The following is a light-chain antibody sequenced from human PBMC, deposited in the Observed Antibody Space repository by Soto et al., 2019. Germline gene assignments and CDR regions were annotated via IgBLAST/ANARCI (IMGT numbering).Light chain of an antibody. CDR3: QQRSNWPLT. CDR1: QSVSTY. Sequence: EIVLTQSPATLSLSPGERATLSCRASQSVSTYLAWYQQKPGQAPRLLIYDASNRADGIPARFSGSGSGTDFTLPLSSLEPEDFAVYYCQQRSNWPLTFGGGTKVAIK. CDR2: DAS. V-gene: IGKV3-11*01. J-gene: IGKJ4*01.